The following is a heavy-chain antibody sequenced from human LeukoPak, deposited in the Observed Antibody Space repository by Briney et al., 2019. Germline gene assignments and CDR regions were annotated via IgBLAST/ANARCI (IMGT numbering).Heavy chain of an antibody. CDR2: ISSNGRGT. J-gene: IGHJ4*02. Sequence: GGSLRLSCAASGFTFSDYYMTWIRQTPGKGLEWVSDISSNGRGTFYADSVKGRFTVSRDNSKNTLYLQMNSLRAEDTAVYYCATSTLILRLIFDYWGQGTLVTVSS. D-gene: IGHD4-17*01. CDR3: ATSTLILRLIFDY. V-gene: IGHV3-11*01. CDR1: GFTFSDYY.